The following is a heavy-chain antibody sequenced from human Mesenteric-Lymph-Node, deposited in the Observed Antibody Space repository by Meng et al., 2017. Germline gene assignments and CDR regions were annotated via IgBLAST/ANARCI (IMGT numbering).Heavy chain of an antibody. J-gene: IGHJ4*02. Sequence: QVQPLESGPGLAKPSQTLSLPCTVSGGSVNSGSYSWSWIRQPPGKGLEWIGNIYYSGSTNYNPSLKSRVTMSIDASKNQFSLMLSSVTAADTAVYYCARGQYYWGQGTLVTVSS. CDR3: ARGQYY. V-gene: IGHV4-61*01. CDR2: IYYSGST. CDR1: GGSVNSGSYS.